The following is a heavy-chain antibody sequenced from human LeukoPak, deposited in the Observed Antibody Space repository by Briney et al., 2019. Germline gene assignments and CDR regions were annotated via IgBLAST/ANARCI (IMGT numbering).Heavy chain of an antibody. CDR1: GGSFSGYY. CDR2: INHSGST. J-gene: IGHJ5*02. CDR3: ARGTIFGYVTGWFDP. V-gene: IGHV4-34*01. D-gene: IGHD3-3*01. Sequence: KPSETLSLTCAVYGGSFSGYYWSWIRQPPGKGLEWIGEINHSGSTSYNPSLKSRVTISVDTSKNQFSLKLSSVTAADTAVYYCARGTIFGYVTGWFDPWGQGTLVTVSS.